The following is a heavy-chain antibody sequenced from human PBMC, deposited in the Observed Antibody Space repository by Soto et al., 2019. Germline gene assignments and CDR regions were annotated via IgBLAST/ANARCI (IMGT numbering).Heavy chain of an antibody. D-gene: IGHD3-3*01. J-gene: IGHJ3*02. V-gene: IGHV4-34*01. CDR2: INHSGRT. CDR3: RITIFGGAPGEGFDI. CDR1: GGSFSGYY. Sequence: QVQLQQWGAGLLKPSATLSLTCAVYGGSFSGYYWSWIRQPPGKGPEWIGEINHSGRTNYNPSIKSRVTLSGDTSKSQFYLKLSSVTAADTAVYYSRITIFGGAPGEGFDIWGQGTMVTVSS.